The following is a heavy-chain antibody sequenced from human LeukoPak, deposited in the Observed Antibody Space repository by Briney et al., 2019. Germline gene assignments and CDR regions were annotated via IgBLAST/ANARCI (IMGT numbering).Heavy chain of an antibody. CDR3: ARHHEAVAATDY. Sequence: SETLSLTCTVSGGSISSSSYYWGWIRQPPGKGLEWIGSIYYSGSTNYNPSLKSRVTISVDTSKNQFSLKLSSVTAADTAVYYCARHHEAVAATDYWGQGTLVTVSS. V-gene: IGHV4-39*01. D-gene: IGHD6-19*01. J-gene: IGHJ4*02. CDR1: GGSISSSSYY. CDR2: IYYSGST.